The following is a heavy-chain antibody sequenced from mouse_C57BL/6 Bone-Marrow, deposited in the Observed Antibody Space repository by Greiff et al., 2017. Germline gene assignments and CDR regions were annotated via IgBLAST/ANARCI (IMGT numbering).Heavy chain of an antibody. Sequence: QVQLQQSGAELVRPGTSVKVSCKASGYAFTNYLIEWVKQRPGQGLEWIGVINPGSGGTNYNEKFKGKATLTADKSSSTAYMQLSSLTSEDSAVYVCARSELWLEGYFDYWGQGTTLTVSS. CDR3: ARSELWLEGYFDY. CDR1: GYAFTNYL. J-gene: IGHJ2*01. CDR2: INPGSGGT. V-gene: IGHV1-54*01. D-gene: IGHD2-2*01.